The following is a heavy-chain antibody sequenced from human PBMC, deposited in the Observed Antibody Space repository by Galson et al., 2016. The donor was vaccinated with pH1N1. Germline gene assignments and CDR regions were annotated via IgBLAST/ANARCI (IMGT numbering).Heavy chain of an antibody. D-gene: IGHD5-18*01. J-gene: IGHJ3*01. V-gene: IGHV1-69*06. CDR1: GGIFNRFG. Sequence: SVKVSCKASGGIFNRFGISWVRQAPGQGLEWMGGIVAIFGTTNYAQKFQGRVTITADKSSSTVYMEVNRLTSQDTAVYYCARGYSYHNNDGFDLWGQGTMVTVSA. CDR3: ARGYSYHNNDGFDL. CDR2: IVAIFGTT.